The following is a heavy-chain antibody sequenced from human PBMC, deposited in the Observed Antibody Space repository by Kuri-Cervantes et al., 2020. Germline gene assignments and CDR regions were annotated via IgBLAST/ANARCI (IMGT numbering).Heavy chain of an antibody. J-gene: IGHJ4*02. CDR2: INPNSGGT. Sequence: ASVKVSCKASGYTFTGYYMHWVRQAPGQGLEWMGWINPNSGGTNYAQKFQGRVTMTRDTSISTAYMELRSLRSDDTAVYYCARVFLGFSGYTMGYSYGFDDYWGQGTLVTVSS. D-gene: IGHD5-18*01. CDR3: ARVFLGFSGYTMGYSYGFDDY. V-gene: IGHV1-2*02. CDR1: GYTFTGYY.